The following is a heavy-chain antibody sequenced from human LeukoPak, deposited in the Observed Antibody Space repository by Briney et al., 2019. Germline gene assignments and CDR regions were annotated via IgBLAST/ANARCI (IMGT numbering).Heavy chain of an antibody. CDR1: GFTFRSYS. V-gene: IGHV3-21*01. J-gene: IGHJ4*02. D-gene: IGHD6-19*01. CDR2: ISSSSRYI. Sequence: GGSLRLSCAASGFTFRSYSMNWVRQAPGKGLEWVSSISSSSRYIYYADSVKGRFTISRDNAKNTLYLQMNSLRAEDTAVYYCARDDRSVAGHQFDYWGQGTLVTVSS. CDR3: ARDDRSVAGHQFDY.